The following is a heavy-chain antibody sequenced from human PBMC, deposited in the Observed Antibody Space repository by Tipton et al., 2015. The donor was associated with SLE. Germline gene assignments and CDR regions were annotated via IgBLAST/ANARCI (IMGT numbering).Heavy chain of an antibody. J-gene: IGHJ5*02. CDR3: AKDGGIVGATS. Sequence: SLRLSCAASGFTFSSYEMNWVRQAPGKGLEWVSYISSSGSTIYYADSVKGRFTISRDNSKNTLYLQMNSLRAEDTAVYYCAKDGGIVGATSWGQGTLVTVSS. CDR2: ISSSGSTI. V-gene: IGHV3-48*03. D-gene: IGHD1-26*01. CDR1: GFTFSSYE.